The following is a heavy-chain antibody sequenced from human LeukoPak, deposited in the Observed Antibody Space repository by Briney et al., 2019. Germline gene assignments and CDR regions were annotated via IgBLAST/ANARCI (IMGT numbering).Heavy chain of an antibody. V-gene: IGHV4-34*01. J-gene: IGHJ4*02. D-gene: IGHD3-10*01. CDR1: GGSFSGYY. CDR2: INHSGST. Sequence: SETLSLTCAVYGGSFSGYYWSWIRQPPGKGLEWIGEINHSGSTNYNPSLKSRVTISVDTSKNQFSLKLSSVTAADTAVYYCARVSCYYGSGLDYWGQGTLVTVSS. CDR3: ARVSCYYGSGLDY.